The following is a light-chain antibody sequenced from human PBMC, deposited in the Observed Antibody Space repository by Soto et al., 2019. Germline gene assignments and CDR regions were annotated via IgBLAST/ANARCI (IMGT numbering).Light chain of an antibody. CDR1: QTVSSNY. J-gene: IGKJ1*01. CDR3: QQSYSTPRT. CDR2: HAS. Sequence: EVVLTQSPGTLSLSPGESATLSCRASQTVSSNYLAWYQQKPGQAPRLLIYHASSLQSGVPSRFSGSGSGTDFTLTISSLQPEDFATYYCQQSYSTPRTFGQGTKVDIK. V-gene: IGKV3D-20*02.